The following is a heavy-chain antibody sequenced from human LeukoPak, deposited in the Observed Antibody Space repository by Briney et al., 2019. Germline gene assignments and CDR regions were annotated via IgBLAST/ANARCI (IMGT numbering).Heavy chain of an antibody. V-gene: IGHV1-18*01. J-gene: IGHJ4*02. D-gene: IGHD6-13*01. CDR1: GYTFTSYG. Sequence: ASVKVSCKASGYTFTSYGISWVRQAPGQGLEWMGWISAYNGNTNYAQELQGRVTMTTDTSTSTAYMELRSLRSDDTAVYYRARASYSSSWYYFDYWGQGTLVTVSS. CDR3: ARASYSSSWYYFDY. CDR2: ISAYNGNT.